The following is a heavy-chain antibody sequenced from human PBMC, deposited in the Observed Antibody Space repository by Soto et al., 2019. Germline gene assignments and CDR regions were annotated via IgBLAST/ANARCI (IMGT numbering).Heavy chain of an antibody. J-gene: IGHJ6*01. D-gene: IGHD2-2*01. Sequence: WGSLLISCACSVFTFSDYAMTWVRQAPGKGLDWVSTTRSNGEYTYYGDSAKGRFTVSRDNSKNTLYLEMSSVRAEDTAVYYCAKDSRNVAVSADRLYGMDVWGQGTTVTVSS. V-gene: IGHV3-23*01. CDR2: TRSNGEYT. CDR1: VFTFSDYA. CDR3: AKDSRNVAVSADRLYGMDV.